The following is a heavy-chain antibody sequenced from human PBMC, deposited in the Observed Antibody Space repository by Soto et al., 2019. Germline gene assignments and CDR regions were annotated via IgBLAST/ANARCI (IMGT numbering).Heavy chain of an antibody. J-gene: IGHJ6*02. CDR1: GGSISSYY. CDR3: ARVQAAAFYYYYGMDV. Sequence: PSETLSLTCTVSGGSISSYYWSWIRQPPGKGLEWIGYIYYSGSTNYNPSLKSRVTISVDTSKNQFSLKLSSVTAADTSVYYCARVQAAAFYYYYGMDVWGQGTTVTVSS. D-gene: IGHD6-13*01. V-gene: IGHV4-59*01. CDR2: IYYSGST.